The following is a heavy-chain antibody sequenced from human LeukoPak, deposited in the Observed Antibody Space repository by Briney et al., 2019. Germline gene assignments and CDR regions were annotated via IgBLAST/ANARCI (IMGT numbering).Heavy chain of an antibody. CDR2: VSGSGDNT. CDR1: GFTFNSYA. J-gene: IGHJ4*02. Sequence: PGGSLRLSCAAPGFTFNSYAMTWVRQAPGKGLEWVSVVSGSGDNTNYADSVKGRFTISRDNSKNTLFLQMNSLRTEDTAVYFCARWGNDYSQFDSWGQGTLVTVS. V-gene: IGHV3-23*01. CDR3: ARWGNDYSQFDS. D-gene: IGHD4-11*01.